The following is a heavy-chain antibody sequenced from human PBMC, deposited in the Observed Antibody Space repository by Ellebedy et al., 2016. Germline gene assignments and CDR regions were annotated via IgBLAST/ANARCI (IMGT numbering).Heavy chain of an antibody. CDR2: IWSDGIKT. Sequence: GESLKISCAASGFTVSTHGMHWVRQAPGKGLEWVADIWSDGIKTEFADSVKGRFTISRDTVKNMVYLQMSSLRVEDTAVYYCAKERAAGPPTVNWFDPWGQGTLVTVSS. CDR1: GFTVSTHG. J-gene: IGHJ5*02. CDR3: AKERAAGPPTVNWFDP. D-gene: IGHD6-13*01. V-gene: IGHV3-33*06.